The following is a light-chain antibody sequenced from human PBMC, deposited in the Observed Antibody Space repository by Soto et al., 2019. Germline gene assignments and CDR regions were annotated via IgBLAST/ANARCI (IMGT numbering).Light chain of an antibody. CDR2: AAS. J-gene: IGKJ1*01. Sequence: AQSPTSLFASVVERVTITCRASQSISSFLNWYQQKPGKAPNLLIYAASSLQSGVPSRFRGSGSGTDFTLTIGSLQPEDFATYYCQQSYNTPRTFGQGTKVDI. CDR1: QSISSF. CDR3: QQSYNTPRT. V-gene: IGKV1-39*01.